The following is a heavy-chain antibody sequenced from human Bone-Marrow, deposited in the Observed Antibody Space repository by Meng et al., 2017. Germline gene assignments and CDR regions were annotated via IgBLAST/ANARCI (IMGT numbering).Heavy chain of an antibody. CDR2: IFSAGTT. V-gene: IGHV3-53*01. J-gene: IGHJ4*02. CDR1: GFSLSGTY. D-gene: IGHD6-19*01. CDR3: VAMFLSYSSGWYYFDS. Sequence: LTGAASGFSLSGTYMAWVRQAPGEGLEWVSVIFSAGTTFYADSVKGRFTISRDSSTSTLYLQMNSLRAEDTAVYYCVAMFLSYSSGWYYFDSWDQGTLVTVSS.